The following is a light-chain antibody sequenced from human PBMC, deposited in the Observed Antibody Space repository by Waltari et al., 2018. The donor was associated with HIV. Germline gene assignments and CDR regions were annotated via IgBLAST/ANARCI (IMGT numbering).Light chain of an antibody. Sequence: QSVLTQPPSVSGAPGQRVTISSPGSTSHTGAGYDVHWSQQLPGPAPKLLIYGSSNRPSGVPDRFSGSKSGTSASLAITGLQAEDEADYYCQSYDSSLSGYVVFGGGTKLTVL. CDR2: GSS. V-gene: IGLV1-40*01. CDR3: QSYDSSLSGYVV. J-gene: IGLJ2*01. CDR1: TSHTGAGYD.